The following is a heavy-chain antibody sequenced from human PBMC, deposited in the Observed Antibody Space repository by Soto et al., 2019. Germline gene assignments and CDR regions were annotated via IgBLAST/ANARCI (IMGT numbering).Heavy chain of an antibody. CDR2: ISAYNGNT. Sequence: ASVKVSCKASGYTFTSYGISWVRQAPGQGLEWMGWISAYNGNTDYAQKLQGRVTMTTDTSTSTAYMELRSLRSDDTAVYYCARAGYCSGGSCYGYYYYYMDVWGKGTTVTVLL. D-gene: IGHD2-15*01. CDR3: ARAGYCSGGSCYGYYYYYMDV. CDR1: GYTFTSYG. J-gene: IGHJ6*03. V-gene: IGHV1-18*01.